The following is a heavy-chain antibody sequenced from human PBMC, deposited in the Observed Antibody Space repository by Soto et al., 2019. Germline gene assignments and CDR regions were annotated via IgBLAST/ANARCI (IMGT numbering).Heavy chain of an antibody. V-gene: IGHV1-2*06. Sequence: ASVKVSCKASGYRFTTHYIHWVRQAPGQGLEWMGRMNVDTGGTTYAHKFQGRVTMTRDTSIGTAYLEVSSVKSDDTAMYYCARDGNFALRGYSFGFDFWGQGTLVTVSS. CDR3: ARDGNFALRGYSFGFDF. D-gene: IGHD5-18*01. J-gene: IGHJ4*02. CDR1: GYRFTTHY. CDR2: MNVDTGGT.